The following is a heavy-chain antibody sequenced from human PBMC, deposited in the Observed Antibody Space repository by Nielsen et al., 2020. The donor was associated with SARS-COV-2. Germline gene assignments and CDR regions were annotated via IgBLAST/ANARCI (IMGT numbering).Heavy chain of an antibody. CDR3: AKDTHYQLLLYPGSFDY. CDR1: GFTFSSYG. D-gene: IGHD2-2*01. Sequence: SLKISCAASGFTFSSYGMHWVRQAPGKGLEWVSGIRWNSGSIGYADSVKGRFTISRDDAKNSLYLQMNSLRAEDTALYYCAKDTHYQLLLYPGSFDYWGQGTLVTVSS. V-gene: IGHV3-9*01. CDR2: IRWNSGSI. J-gene: IGHJ4*02.